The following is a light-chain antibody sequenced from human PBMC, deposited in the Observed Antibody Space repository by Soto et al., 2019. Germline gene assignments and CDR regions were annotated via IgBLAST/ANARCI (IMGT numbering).Light chain of an antibody. J-gene: IGKJ1*01. V-gene: IGKV3-20*01. CDR2: DAS. CDR1: QSVSSDS. CDR3: QQYGSAPRT. Sequence: EIVLTQSPGTLSLSPGERAILSCRASQSVSSDSLAWYRQKPGQAPRLLVYDASSRATGIPDRFSGSGSGTDFTRTISRLEPEDFAVYYCQQYGSAPRTFGQGTKVELK.